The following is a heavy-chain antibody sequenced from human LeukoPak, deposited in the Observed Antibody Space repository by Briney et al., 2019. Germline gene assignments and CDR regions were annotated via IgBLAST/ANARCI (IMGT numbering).Heavy chain of an antibody. Sequence: GRSLRLSCAASGFTFSSYGMHWVRQAPCKGLEWVAVISYDGSNKYYADSVKGRFTISRDNSKNTLYLQMNSLRAEDTAVYYCAKGSSSGYFDYFDYWGQGTLVTVSS. CDR3: AKGSSSGYFDYFDY. CDR1: GFTFSSYG. J-gene: IGHJ4*02. V-gene: IGHV3-30*18. CDR2: ISYDGSNK. D-gene: IGHD6-13*01.